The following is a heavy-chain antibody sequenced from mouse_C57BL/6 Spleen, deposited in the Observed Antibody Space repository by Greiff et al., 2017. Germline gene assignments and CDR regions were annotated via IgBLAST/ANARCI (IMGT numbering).Heavy chain of an antibody. Sequence: EVQLVESGPGLVKPSQSLSLTCSVTGYSITSGYYWNWIRQFPGNKLEWMGYISYDGSNNYNPSLKNRISITCDTSKNQFFLKLNSVTTEDTATYYCARDTTVVAWDYWGQGTTLTVSS. CDR2: ISYDGSN. V-gene: IGHV3-6*01. D-gene: IGHD1-1*01. CDR3: ARDTTVVAWDY. CDR1: GYSITSGYY. J-gene: IGHJ2*01.